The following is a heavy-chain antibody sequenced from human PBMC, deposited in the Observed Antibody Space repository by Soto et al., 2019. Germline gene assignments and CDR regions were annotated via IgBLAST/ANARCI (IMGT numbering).Heavy chain of an antibody. CDR2: INPSGGST. V-gene: IGHV1-46*01. CDR1: VYAFTSYY. CDR3: ARVRRSSGYYYGY. D-gene: IGHD3-22*01. Sequence: SXKGSFNVSVYAFTSYYMHWVRQAPGQGLEWMGIINPSGGSTSYAQKFQGRVTMTRDTSTSTVYMELSSLRSEDTAVYYCARVRRSSGYYYGYWGQGTTVTVPS. J-gene: IGHJ4*02.